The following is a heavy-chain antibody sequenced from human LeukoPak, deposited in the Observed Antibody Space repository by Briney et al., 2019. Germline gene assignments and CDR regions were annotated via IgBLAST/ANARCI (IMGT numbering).Heavy chain of an antibody. Sequence: GGSLRLSCAASGFTFSSHTMAWVRQAPGRGLEWVSSINTDSNYMYYADSVKGRFTISRDNAKNSLFLQMSSLRAEDTAVYSCARRYCTSTNCYAMDVWGKGTTVTVSS. CDR2: INTDSNYM. J-gene: IGHJ6*04. CDR3: ARRYCTSTNCYAMDV. CDR1: GFTFSSHT. V-gene: IGHV3-21*01. D-gene: IGHD2/OR15-2a*01.